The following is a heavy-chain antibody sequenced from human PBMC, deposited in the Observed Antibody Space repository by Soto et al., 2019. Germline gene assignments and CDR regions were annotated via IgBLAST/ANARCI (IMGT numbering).Heavy chain of an antibody. J-gene: IGHJ4*02. CDR2: IVVGSGNT. V-gene: IGHV1-58*01. CDR1: GFIFTSSA. D-gene: IGHD3-22*01. CDR3: AAPWSSGSSFDY. Sequence: GASVKVSCKASGFIFTSSAVQWVRQARGQRLEWIGWIVVGSGNTNYAQKFQERVTITRDMSTSTAYMELSSLRSEDTAVYYCAAPWSSGSSFDYWGQGTLVTVSS.